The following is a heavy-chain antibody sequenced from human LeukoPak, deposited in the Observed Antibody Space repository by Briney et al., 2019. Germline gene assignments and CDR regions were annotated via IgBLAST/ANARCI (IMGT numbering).Heavy chain of an antibody. Sequence: GGSLRLSCAASGFTFSVAAMTWVRQAPGKGLEWVSLIGASGESTYYADSVKGRFTISRDNSKHTLSLQMNSLRVEDTAMYFCAKDIQLSTRGLGTMVTVSS. CDR1: GFTFSVAA. CDR2: IGASGEST. V-gene: IGHV3-23*01. CDR3: AKDIQLST. J-gene: IGHJ3*01. D-gene: IGHD5-24*01.